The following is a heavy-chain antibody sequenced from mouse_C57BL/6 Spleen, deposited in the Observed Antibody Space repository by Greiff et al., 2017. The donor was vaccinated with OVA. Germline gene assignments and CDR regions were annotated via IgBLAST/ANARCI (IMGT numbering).Heavy chain of an antibody. CDR3: AAGSRYTMDY. CDR2: IYPGDGDT. Sequence: VKLVESGAELVKPGASVKISCKASGYAFSSYWMNWVKQRPGKGLEWIGQIYPGDGDTNYNGKFKGKATLTADKSSSTAYMQLSSLTSEDSAVYFCAAGSRYTMDYWGQGTSVTVSS. CDR1: GYAFSSYW. J-gene: IGHJ4*01. V-gene: IGHV1-80*01. D-gene: IGHD4-1*01.